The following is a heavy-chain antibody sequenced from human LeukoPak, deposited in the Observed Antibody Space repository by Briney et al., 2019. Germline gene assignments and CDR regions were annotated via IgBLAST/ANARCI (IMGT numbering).Heavy chain of an antibody. CDR2: IYHTGST. CDR1: GYSITSGYH. V-gene: IGHV4-38-2*01. D-gene: IGHD3-22*01. Sequence: SETLSLTCGVSGYSITSGYHWGWIRQRPGKGLEWIGNIYHTGSTYYNPSLKSRVTISVDTSKNQFSLQLSSVTAADTAVYYCARRGLSYYYDSSGYHIDYWGQGTLVTVSS. J-gene: IGHJ4*02. CDR3: ARRGLSYYYDSSGYHIDY.